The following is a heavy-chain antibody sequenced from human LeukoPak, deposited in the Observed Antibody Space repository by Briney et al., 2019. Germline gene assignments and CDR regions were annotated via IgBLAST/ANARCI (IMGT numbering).Heavy chain of an antibody. V-gene: IGHV4-4*02. Sequence: SETLSLTCAVSGGSISSSNWWSWVRQPPGKGLEWIGEFYHSGSTNYDPSLKSRVTISVDKSKNQFSLKLSSVTAADTAVYYCARDRDTPPGMGFDPWGQGTLVTVSS. CDR1: GGSISSSNW. D-gene: IGHD5-18*01. CDR3: ARDRDTPPGMGFDP. J-gene: IGHJ5*02. CDR2: FYHSGST.